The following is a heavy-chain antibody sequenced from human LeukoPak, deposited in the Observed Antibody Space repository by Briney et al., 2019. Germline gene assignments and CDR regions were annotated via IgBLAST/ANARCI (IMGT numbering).Heavy chain of an antibody. CDR2: INHSEST. CDR1: GGSFSGYY. V-gene: IGHV4-34*01. Sequence: SETLSLTCAVYGGSFSGYYWSWIRQPPGKGMEWIGEINHSESTNYNPSLKSRVTISVETSKNQFSLKLSSVTAADTAVYYCARAEYDFWSGYPSALDPWGQGTLVTVSS. D-gene: IGHD3-3*01. CDR3: ARAEYDFWSGYPSALDP. J-gene: IGHJ5*02.